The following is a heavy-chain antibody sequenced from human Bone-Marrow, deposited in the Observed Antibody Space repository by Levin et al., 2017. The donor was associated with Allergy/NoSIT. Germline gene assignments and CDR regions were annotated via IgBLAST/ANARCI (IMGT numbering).Heavy chain of an antibody. CDR3: ARGIIGDVRVAHKEAFDI. Sequence: RSGGSLRLSCTVSGFTFSLYSMNWVRQAPGKGLEWVSSISSSGTDMYNADSVKGRFTISRDNAKNSLNLQMSSLRAEDTAVYYCARGIIGDVRVAHKEAFDIWGQGTTVTVSS. J-gene: IGHJ3*02. CDR2: ISSSGTDM. CDR1: GFTFSLYS. D-gene: IGHD2/OR15-2a*01. V-gene: IGHV3-21*01.